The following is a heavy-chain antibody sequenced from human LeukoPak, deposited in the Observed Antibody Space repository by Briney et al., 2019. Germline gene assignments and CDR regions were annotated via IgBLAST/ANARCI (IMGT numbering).Heavy chain of an antibody. CDR2: IWYDGSIK. CDR3: ARNGYSSSWYRN. Sequence: GGSLRLSCAAYGFTFNTYGMNWVRQAPGKGLEWVAVIWYDGSIKYYADSVKGRFTASRDNSKDTLYLQMNSLRAEDTAVYYCARNGYSSSWYRNWGQGTLVTVSS. CDR1: GFTFNTYG. D-gene: IGHD6-13*01. J-gene: IGHJ4*02. V-gene: IGHV3-33*01.